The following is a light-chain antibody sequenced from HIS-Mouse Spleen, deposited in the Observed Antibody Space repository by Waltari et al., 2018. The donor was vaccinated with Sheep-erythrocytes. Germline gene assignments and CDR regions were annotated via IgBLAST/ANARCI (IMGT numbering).Light chain of an antibody. V-gene: IGKV1-9*01. Sequence: DIQLTQSPSFLSASVGERVTITCRASQVISSYLAWYQQKPGKAPKLLIYAASTLQSGVPSRFSGSGSGTEFTLTISSLQPEDFATYYCQQLNSYPHTFGQGTKLEIK. CDR1: QVISSY. CDR3: QQLNSYPHT. CDR2: AAS. J-gene: IGKJ2*01.